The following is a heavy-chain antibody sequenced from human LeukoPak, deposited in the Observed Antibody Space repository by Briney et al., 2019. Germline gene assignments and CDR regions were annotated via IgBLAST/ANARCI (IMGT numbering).Heavy chain of an antibody. Sequence: SQTLSLTCAISGDSVSSNSAAWNWIRQSPTRGLEWLGRTYYRSKWYNDYAVSVKSRITINPDTSKNQFSLQLNSVTPEDTAVYYCARGEYSSSWGVVDYWGQGTLVTVSS. D-gene: IGHD6-13*01. CDR2: TYYRSKWYN. CDR1: GDSVSSNSAA. J-gene: IGHJ4*02. V-gene: IGHV6-1*01. CDR3: ARGEYSSSWGVVDY.